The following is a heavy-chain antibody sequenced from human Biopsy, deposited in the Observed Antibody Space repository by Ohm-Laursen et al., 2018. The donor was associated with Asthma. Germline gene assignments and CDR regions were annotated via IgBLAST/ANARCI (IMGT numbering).Heavy chain of an antibody. D-gene: IGHD3-3*02. Sequence: SLRLSCAASGFTFVDYWMSWVRQVPGRGLEWVANIKHDGSENNHVDSLKGRFTISRDNAKNSLYLQMNSLRAEDTAVYYCARTFHFWSPYHAEHYQLWGQGTLVTVSS. J-gene: IGHJ1*01. CDR2: IKHDGSEN. CDR3: ARTFHFWSPYHAEHYQL. CDR1: GFTFVDYW. V-gene: IGHV3-7*01.